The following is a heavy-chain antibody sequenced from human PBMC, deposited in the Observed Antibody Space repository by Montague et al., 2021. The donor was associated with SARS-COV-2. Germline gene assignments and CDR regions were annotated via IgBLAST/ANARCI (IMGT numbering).Heavy chain of an antibody. V-gene: IGHV4-4*02. D-gene: IGHD2-2*01. CDR3: APVFGGCSSTSCYLYN. CDR1: GDSMSSNNW. CDR2: IHHIVGT. Sequence: SETLSLTCAVSGDSMSSNNWCTWVRPSPGKGLEWIGEIHHIVGTYYNPSLKSRVSISVDKSRNQFSLNLNSVTAADTAFYYCAPVFGGCSSTSCYLYNWGRGTLVTVSS. J-gene: IGHJ4*02.